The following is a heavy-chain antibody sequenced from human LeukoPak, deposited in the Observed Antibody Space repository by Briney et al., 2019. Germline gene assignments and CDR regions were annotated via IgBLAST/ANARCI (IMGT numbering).Heavy chain of an antibody. CDR2: INPNSGGT. Sequence: GASVKVSCKASGYTFTGYYMHWVRQAPGQGLEWMGWINPNSGGTNYAQKFQGRVTMTRDTSISTAYMELSRLRSDDTAVYYCARDLTGSYVSYYFDYWGQGTLVTVSS. V-gene: IGHV1-2*02. CDR3: ARDLTGSYVSYYFDY. D-gene: IGHD3-10*01. J-gene: IGHJ4*02. CDR1: GYTFTGYY.